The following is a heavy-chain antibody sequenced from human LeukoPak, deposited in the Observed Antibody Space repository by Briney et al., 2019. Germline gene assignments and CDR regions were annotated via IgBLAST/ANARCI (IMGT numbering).Heavy chain of an antibody. Sequence: PGGSLRLSCAASKFTFSNYAMHWVRQAPGKGLEWVAVISYDGSNKYYADSVKGRFTISRDNSKNMLYLQMNSLRAEDTAVYNCAREWGGAFDIWGQGTMVTVSS. D-gene: IGHD3-16*01. V-gene: IGHV3-30-3*01. J-gene: IGHJ3*02. CDR3: AREWGGAFDI. CDR1: KFTFSNYA. CDR2: ISYDGSNK.